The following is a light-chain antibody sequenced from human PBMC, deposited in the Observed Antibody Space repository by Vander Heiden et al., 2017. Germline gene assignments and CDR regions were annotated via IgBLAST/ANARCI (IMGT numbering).Light chain of an antibody. Sequence: QSVLTQPPSASGTPGQRVTIYCSGSSSNIGSNTVNWYQQRTGTAPKLLIFRNDHRPSGVPDRFSGSKSGTSASLAISGLQAEDEADYYCAAWDDSLNGYVFGTGTKVTVL. CDR2: RND. V-gene: IGLV1-44*01. CDR1: SSNIGSNT. J-gene: IGLJ1*01. CDR3: AAWDDSLNGYV.